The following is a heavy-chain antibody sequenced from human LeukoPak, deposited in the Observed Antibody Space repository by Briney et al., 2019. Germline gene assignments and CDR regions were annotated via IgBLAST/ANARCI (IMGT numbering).Heavy chain of an antibody. J-gene: IGHJ4*02. D-gene: IGHD6-19*01. CDR3: ARVSGGWLTIDY. V-gene: IGHV1-2*06. CDR2: MDPNRRGT. CDR1: GYTFTGYY. Sequence: GASLKVSCKASGYTFTGYYMHWVRQAAGQGLDWMGRMDPNRRGTNYGQKFQGRVPMTRDTSISTAYMELSRLRSDDTAVYYCARVSGGWLTIDYWGQGTLVTVSS.